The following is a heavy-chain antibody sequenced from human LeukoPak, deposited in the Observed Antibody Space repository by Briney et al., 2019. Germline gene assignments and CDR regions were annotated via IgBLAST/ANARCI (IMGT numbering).Heavy chain of an antibody. CDR3: ARDRGSSRCVY. J-gene: IGHJ4*02. D-gene: IGHD2-2*01. CDR2: IWYDGSNQ. CDR1: GFSFSNHV. V-gene: IGHV3-33*01. Sequence: SRRSPRDSRAASGFSFSNHVVHWVRQAPGKGLEWVAVIWYDGSNQYYADSVKGRFTISRDNSKNTLYLQMDSLRVEDTAVYYCARDRGSSRCVYWGQGTLVTVSS.